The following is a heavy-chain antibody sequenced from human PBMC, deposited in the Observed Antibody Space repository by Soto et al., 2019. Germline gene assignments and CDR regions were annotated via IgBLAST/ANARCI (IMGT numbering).Heavy chain of an antibody. CDR1: GGSVSSGSYY. CDR3: AREGSYKTYYYYGMDV. Sequence: AESLSLTCTVSGGSVSSGSYYWSWLRPAPGKGLEWIGYIYYSGSTNYNPSLKSRVTISVDTSKNHSSLKLSSVTAADTAVYYCAREGSYKTYYYYGMDVWGQGTTVTVSS. J-gene: IGHJ6*02. D-gene: IGHD2-15*01. CDR2: IYYSGST. V-gene: IGHV4-61*03.